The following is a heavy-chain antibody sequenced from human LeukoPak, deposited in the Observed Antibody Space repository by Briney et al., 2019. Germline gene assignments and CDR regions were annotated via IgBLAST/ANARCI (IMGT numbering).Heavy chain of an antibody. J-gene: IGHJ6*04. CDR1: GYTFTSYY. CDR3: ARFSGSGSYHYYGMDV. D-gene: IGHD3-10*01. Sequence: ASVKVSCKASGYTFTSYYMHWVRQAPGQGLEWMGIINPSGGSTNYAQKFQGRVTMTRDTSTSTVYMELSSLRSEDTAVYYCARFSGSGSYHYYGMDVWGKGTTVTVSS. CDR2: INPSGGST. V-gene: IGHV1-46*01.